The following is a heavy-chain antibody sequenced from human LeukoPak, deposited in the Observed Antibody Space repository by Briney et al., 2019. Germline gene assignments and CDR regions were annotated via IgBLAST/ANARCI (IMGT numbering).Heavy chain of an antibody. CDR2: IYYSGST. J-gene: IGHJ4*02. Sequence: SETLSLTCTVSGGSISSYYWSWIRQAPGKGLEWIGYIYYSGSTNYNPSLKSRVTISVGTSKNQFSLKLNSVTAADTAVYYCAGDSEYNYGFDFWGQGTLVTVSS. CDR3: AGDSEYNYGFDF. D-gene: IGHD5-18*01. CDR1: GGSISSYY. V-gene: IGHV4-59*01.